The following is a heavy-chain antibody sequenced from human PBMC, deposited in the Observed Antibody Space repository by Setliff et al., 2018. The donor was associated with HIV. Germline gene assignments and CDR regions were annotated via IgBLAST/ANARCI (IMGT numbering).Heavy chain of an antibody. CDR2: VHYSGRT. J-gene: IGHJ5*02. D-gene: IGHD3-10*01. V-gene: IGHV4-39*07. CDR3: ARHRAQRGSGTYYDDWFDP. CDR1: GGSISSFSYY. Sequence: SETLSLTCTVSGGSISSFSYYWSWIRQTPGKGLEWIGEVHYSGRTAYNPSLQSRVATSVDMYRNQFFLRLTSVTAADTSVYYCARHRAQRGSGTYYDDWFDPWGQGTLVTVSS.